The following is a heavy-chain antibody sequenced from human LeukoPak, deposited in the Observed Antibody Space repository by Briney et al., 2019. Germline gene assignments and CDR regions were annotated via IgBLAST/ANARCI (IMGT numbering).Heavy chain of an antibody. V-gene: IGHV3-7*01. Sequence: GGSLRLSCAASGFTFSSYWMSWVRQAPGKGLEWVANIKQDGSEKYYVGSVKGRFTISRDNAKYSLYLQMNSLRAEDTAVYYCARCPLLLNDAFDIWGQGTMVTVSS. CDR2: IKQDGSEK. D-gene: IGHD2-15*01. CDR3: ARCPLLLNDAFDI. CDR1: GFTFSSYW. J-gene: IGHJ3*02.